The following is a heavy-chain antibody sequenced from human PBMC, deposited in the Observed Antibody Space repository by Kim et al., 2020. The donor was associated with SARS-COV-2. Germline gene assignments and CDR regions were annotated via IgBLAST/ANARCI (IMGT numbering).Heavy chain of an antibody. D-gene: IGHD5-18*01. CDR1: GFTFDDYA. J-gene: IGHJ4*02. Sequence: GGSLRLSCAASGFTFDDYAMHWVRQAPGKGLEWVSGISWNSGSIGYADSVKGRFTISRDNAKNSLYLQMNSLRAEDTALYYCAKETGSMVTSYFDYWDQGTLVTVSS. CDR2: ISWNSGSI. V-gene: IGHV3-9*01. CDR3: AKETGSMVTSYFDY.